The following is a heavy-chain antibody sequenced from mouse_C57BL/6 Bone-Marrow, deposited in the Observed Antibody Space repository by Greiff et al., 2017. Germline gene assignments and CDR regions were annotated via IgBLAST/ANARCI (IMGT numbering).Heavy chain of an antibody. Sequence: VQLQQPGAELVKPGASVKMSCKASGYTFTSYWITWVKQRPGQGLEWIGDIYPGSGSTNYNEKFKSKATLTVDTSSSTSYMQLNSLTSEDSAVYYCANFLFAYWGQGTLVTVSA. J-gene: IGHJ3*01. CDR2: IYPGSGST. CDR1: GYTFTSYW. CDR3: ANFLFAY. V-gene: IGHV1-55*01.